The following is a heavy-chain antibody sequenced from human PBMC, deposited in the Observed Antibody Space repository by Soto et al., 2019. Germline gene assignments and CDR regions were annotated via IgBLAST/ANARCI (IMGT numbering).Heavy chain of an antibody. CDR2: IYYSGTT. D-gene: IGHD6-13*01. CDR1: GGSISTSTYY. Sequence: PSETLSLTCTVSGGSISTSTYYWGWIRQPPGKGLEWIGTIYYSGTTYYNPSLKSRVTISVDMSQNHFSLKLGSVTAADTAVYYCARHGAAVLYYYGMDVWGQGTTVTVSS. V-gene: IGHV4-39*01. J-gene: IGHJ6*02. CDR3: ARHGAAVLYYYGMDV.